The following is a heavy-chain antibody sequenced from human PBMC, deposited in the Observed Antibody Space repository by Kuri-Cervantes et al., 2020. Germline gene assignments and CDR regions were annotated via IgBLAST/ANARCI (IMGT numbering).Heavy chain of an antibody. J-gene: IGHJ4*02. CDR3: AKDYCSSTSCYGGNLGY. CDR2: ISYDGSNK. D-gene: IGHD2-2*01. Sequence: LSLTCAASGFTFSSYAMHWVRQAPGKGLEWVAVISYDGSNKYYADSVKGRFTISRDNSKNTLYLQMNSLRAEDTAVYYCAKDYCSSTSCYGGNLGYWGQGTLVTVSS. V-gene: IGHV3-30-3*01. CDR1: GFTFSSYA.